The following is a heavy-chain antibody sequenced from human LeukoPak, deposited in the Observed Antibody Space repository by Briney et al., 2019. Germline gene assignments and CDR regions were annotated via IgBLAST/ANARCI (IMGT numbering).Heavy chain of an antibody. D-gene: IGHD3-22*01. CDR1: GFTGSSNY. J-gene: IGHJ4*02. CDR3: ARDPYDSSGFALDY. V-gene: IGHV3-66*01. Sequence: GGSLRLSCAASGFTGSSNYMSWVRQAPGKGLEWVSVIYSGGSTYYADSVKGRFTISRDNSKNTLYLQMNSLRAEDTAVYYCARDPYDSSGFALDYWGQGTLVTVSS. CDR2: IYSGGST.